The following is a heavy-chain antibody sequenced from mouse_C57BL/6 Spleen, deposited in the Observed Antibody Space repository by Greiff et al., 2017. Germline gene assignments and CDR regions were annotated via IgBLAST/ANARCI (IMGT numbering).Heavy chain of an antibody. Sequence: QVQLQQSGAELARPGASVKMSCKASGYTFTSYTMHWVKQRPGQGLEWIGYINTSSGYTKYNQKFKDKATLTADKSSSTAYMQLSSLTSEDSAVYYCARTPYGSSFDDWGQGTTLTVSS. CDR2: INTSSGYT. CDR3: ARTPYGSSFDD. V-gene: IGHV1-4*01. J-gene: IGHJ2*01. CDR1: GYTFTSYT. D-gene: IGHD1-1*01.